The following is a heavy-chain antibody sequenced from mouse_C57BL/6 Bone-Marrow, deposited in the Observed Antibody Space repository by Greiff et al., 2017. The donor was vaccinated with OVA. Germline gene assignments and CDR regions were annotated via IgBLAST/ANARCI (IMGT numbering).Heavy chain of an antibody. J-gene: IGHJ4*01. CDR3: AKDGYYEGVYAMDY. Sequence: QVQLQQSGPGLVQPSQRLSITCTVSGFSLTSYGVHWVHQSPGKGLEWLGVIWRGGSTDYNAAFMSRLSITKDNSKSQVFCKMNSLQADDTAIYYCAKDGYYEGVYAMDYWGQGTSVTVSS. D-gene: IGHD2-3*01. V-gene: IGHV2-5*01. CDR2: IWRGGST. CDR1: GFSLTSYG.